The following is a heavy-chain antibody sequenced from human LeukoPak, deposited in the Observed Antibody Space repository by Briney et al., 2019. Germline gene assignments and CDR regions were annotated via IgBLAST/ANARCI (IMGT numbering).Heavy chain of an antibody. V-gene: IGHV4-39*01. CDR2: IYYSGST. D-gene: IGHD3-9*01. CDR1: GGSISSSSYY. J-gene: IGHJ5*02. CDR3: ARHEDIWTFDP. Sequence: PSETLSLTCTVSGGSISSSSYYWGWIRQPPGKGLEWIGSIYYSGSTYYNSSLKSRVTISVDTSKNQFSLKLSSVTAADTAVYYWARHEDIWTFDPWRQGTLVTASP.